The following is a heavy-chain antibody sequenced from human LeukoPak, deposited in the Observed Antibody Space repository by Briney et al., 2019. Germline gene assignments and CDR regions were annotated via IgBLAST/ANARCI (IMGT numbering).Heavy chain of an antibody. CDR2: IKQDGSEK. CDR3: ARDSSGWNIPDY. CDR1: GFTFSNYG. D-gene: IGHD6-19*01. V-gene: IGHV3-7*03. J-gene: IGHJ4*02. Sequence: GGSLRLSCAASGFTFSNYGMSWVRQAPGKGLEWVASIKQDGSEKFYVDSVKGRFTISRDNAKNSLYLQMNSLRAEDTAVYYCARDSSGWNIPDYWGQGTLVTVSS.